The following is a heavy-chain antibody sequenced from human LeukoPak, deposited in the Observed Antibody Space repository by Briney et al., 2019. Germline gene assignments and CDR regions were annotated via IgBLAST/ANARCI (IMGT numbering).Heavy chain of an antibody. Sequence: SETLSLTCAVYGGSFSGYYWSWIRQPPGKGLEWIGEINHSGSINYNPSLKSRVTISVDTSKNQFSLKLSSVTAADTAVYYCARQHSGYWGQGTLVTVSS. D-gene: IGHD3-10*01. CDR3: ARQHSGY. CDR1: GGSFSGYY. CDR2: INHSGSI. J-gene: IGHJ4*02. V-gene: IGHV4-34*01.